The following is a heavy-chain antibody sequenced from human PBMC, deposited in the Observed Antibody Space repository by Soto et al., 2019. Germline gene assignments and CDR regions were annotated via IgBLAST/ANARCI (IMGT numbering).Heavy chain of an antibody. CDR1: GGSISSYY. CDR3: ARAHYDILTGYYPTPIFDY. J-gene: IGHJ4*02. D-gene: IGHD3-9*01. Sequence: SETLSLTCTVSGGSISSYYWSWIRQPPGKGLEWIGYIYYSGSTNYNPSLKSRVTISVDTSKNQFSLKLSSVTAADTAVYYCARAHYDILTGYYPTPIFDYWGQGTLVTVSS. V-gene: IGHV4-59*01. CDR2: IYYSGST.